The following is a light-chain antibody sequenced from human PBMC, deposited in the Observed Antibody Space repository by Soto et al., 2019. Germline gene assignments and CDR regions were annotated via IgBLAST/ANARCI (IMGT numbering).Light chain of an antibody. Sequence: EIVMTQSPDTLSVSPGETVTLSCRASQSVRSKLAWYQQKPGQAPRLFIYGASTRATGIPARFSGSGSGTEFTLTINSLQSEDFAVYYCQQYNNWPPLTFGGGTKVDIK. J-gene: IGKJ4*01. CDR2: GAS. CDR1: QSVRSK. CDR3: QQYNNWPPLT. V-gene: IGKV3-15*01.